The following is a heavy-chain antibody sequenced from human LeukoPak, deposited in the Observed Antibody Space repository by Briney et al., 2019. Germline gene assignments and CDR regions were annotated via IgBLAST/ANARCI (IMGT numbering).Heavy chain of an antibody. J-gene: IGHJ6*03. Sequence: KSSETLSLTCTVSGGSISSHYWTWIRQSPVKGLEWLGDISNSGSTSYNPSLKSRVTISIDTSKNQFSLKLSSVTAADTAVYYCGRDALVGYFSYYYMDVWGKGTTVTVSS. CDR3: GRDALVGYFSYYYMDV. D-gene: IGHD2-15*01. CDR1: GGSISSHY. V-gene: IGHV4-59*11. CDR2: ISNSGST.